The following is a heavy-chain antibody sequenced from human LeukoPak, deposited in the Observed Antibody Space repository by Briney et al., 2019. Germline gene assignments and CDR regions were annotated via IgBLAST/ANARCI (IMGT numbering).Heavy chain of an antibody. CDR1: GFTFSDYG. D-gene: IGHD1-26*01. CDR2: IWYDGTNK. J-gene: IGHJ5*01. Sequence: GGSLRLSCAASGFTFSDYGIHWVRQAPGKGLEWVAVIWYDGTNKYYGDSVKGRFTISRDDSKNTLYLQMNSLRAEDTAVYYCAKDRGSYSTTADSWGQGTLVTVSS. V-gene: IGHV3-33*06. CDR3: AKDRGSYSTTADS.